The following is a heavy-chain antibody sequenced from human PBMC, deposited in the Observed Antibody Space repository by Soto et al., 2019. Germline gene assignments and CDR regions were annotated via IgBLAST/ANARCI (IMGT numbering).Heavy chain of an antibody. CDR3: ARGPVVSPVDY. Sequence: QVQLVQSGAEVKQPGASVKISCKASGYTFTHCAIHWVRQAPGQRLEWMAWVNGVNGNTKYLPKFQGRVITTRDTSASTAYLELNSLTSEDTAVYYCARGPVVSPVDYWGQGTLVTVSS. D-gene: IGHD2-15*01. CDR2: VNGVNGNT. V-gene: IGHV1-3*01. J-gene: IGHJ4*02. CDR1: GYTFTHCA.